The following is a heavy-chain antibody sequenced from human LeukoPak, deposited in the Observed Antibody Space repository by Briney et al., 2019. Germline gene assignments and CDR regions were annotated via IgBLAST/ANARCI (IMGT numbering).Heavy chain of an antibody. V-gene: IGHV3-73*01. CDR3: AKDLKLRYSGNYRRPYDAFDI. D-gene: IGHD1-26*01. CDR1: GFTFSGSA. J-gene: IGHJ3*02. CDR2: IRSKANSYAT. Sequence: GGSLRLSCAASGFTFSGSAMHWVRQASGKGLEWVGRIRSKANSYATAYAASVKGRFTISRDDSKNTAYLQMNSLRADDTALYYCAKDLKLRYSGNYRRPYDAFDIWGQGTMVTVSS.